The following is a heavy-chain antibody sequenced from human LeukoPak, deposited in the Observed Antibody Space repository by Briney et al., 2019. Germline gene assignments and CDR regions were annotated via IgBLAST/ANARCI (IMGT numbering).Heavy chain of an antibody. J-gene: IGHJ4*02. CDR2: IYPGDSDT. V-gene: IGHV5-51*01. Sequence: GESLKISCKGSGYSFIRYWIAWVRQMPGKGLEWMGIIYPGDSDTRYSPSFQGQVTISADKSISTAYLQWSSLKAADTGMYYCARGGYSGYDVVLGHWGQGTLVPVPS. CDR3: ARGGYSGYDVVLGH. D-gene: IGHD5-12*01. CDR1: GYSFIRYW.